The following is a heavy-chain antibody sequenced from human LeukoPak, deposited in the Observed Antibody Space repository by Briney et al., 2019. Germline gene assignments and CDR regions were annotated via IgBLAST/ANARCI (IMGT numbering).Heavy chain of an antibody. CDR3: AREIGADDDLWFAQTTTPFDY. V-gene: IGHV1-2*02. Sequence: ASVKVSCKASGYTFTGYYMHWVRQAPGQGLEWMGWINPNSGGTNYAQKFQGRVTMTRDTSISTAYMELSRLRSDDTAVYYCAREIGADDDLWFAQTTTPFDYWGQGTLVTVSS. CDR2: INPNSGGT. J-gene: IGHJ4*02. D-gene: IGHD3-3*01. CDR1: GYTFTGYY.